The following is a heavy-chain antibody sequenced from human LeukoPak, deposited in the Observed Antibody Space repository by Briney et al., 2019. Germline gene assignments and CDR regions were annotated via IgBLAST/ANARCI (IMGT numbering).Heavy chain of an antibody. D-gene: IGHD2-2*01. CDR2: IGTSGSYI. CDR3: ARDHCSRTSCYAGMGY. CDR1: GFTFGLYT. J-gene: IGHJ4*02. Sequence: GGSLRLSCAASGFTFGLYTMNWVRQAPGKGLEWVSSIGTSGSYINYADSVKGRFTISRDNSKNTLYLQMNSLRAEDTAVYYCARDHCSRTSCYAGMGYWGQGTLVTVSS. V-gene: IGHV3-21*01.